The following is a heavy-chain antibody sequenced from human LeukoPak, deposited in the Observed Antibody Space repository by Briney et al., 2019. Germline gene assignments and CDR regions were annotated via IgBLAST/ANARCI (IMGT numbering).Heavy chain of an antibody. CDR1: GGSFSGYY. J-gene: IGHJ4*02. D-gene: IGHD3-10*01. V-gene: IGHV4-34*01. CDR2: INHSGST. Sequence: PSETLSLTCAVYGGSFSGYYWSWIRQPPGKGLEWIGEINHSGSTNYNPFLKSRVTISVDTSKNQFSLKLSSVTAADTAVYYCARTRTYYYGSGSYFDYWGQGTLVTVSS. CDR3: ARTRTYYYGSGSYFDY.